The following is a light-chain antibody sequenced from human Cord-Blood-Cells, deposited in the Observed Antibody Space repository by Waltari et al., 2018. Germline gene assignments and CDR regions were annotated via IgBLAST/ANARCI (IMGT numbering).Light chain of an antibody. Sequence: DIQMTQSPSSLSASVGARVTITCQASQDISNYLNWYQQKLGKAPKLLIYDASNLETGVPSRFSGSGSGTDFTFTISSLQPEDIATYYCQQYDNLPITFGQGTRLEIK. CDR1: QDISNY. J-gene: IGKJ5*01. V-gene: IGKV1-33*01. CDR3: QQYDNLPIT. CDR2: DAS.